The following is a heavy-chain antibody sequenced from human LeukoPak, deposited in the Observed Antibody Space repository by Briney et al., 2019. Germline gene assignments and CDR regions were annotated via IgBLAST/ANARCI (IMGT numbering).Heavy chain of an antibody. CDR2: IIPIFGTA. CDR3: ARELAAVAGTLGGY. CDR1: GGTFSSYA. V-gene: IGHV1-69*05. D-gene: IGHD6-19*01. Sequence: SVKVSCKASGGTFSSYAISWVRQAPGQGLEWMGRIIPIFGTANYAQKFQGRVTITTDEFTSTAYMELSRLRSDDTAVYYCARELAAVAGTLGGYWGQGTLVTVSS. J-gene: IGHJ4*02.